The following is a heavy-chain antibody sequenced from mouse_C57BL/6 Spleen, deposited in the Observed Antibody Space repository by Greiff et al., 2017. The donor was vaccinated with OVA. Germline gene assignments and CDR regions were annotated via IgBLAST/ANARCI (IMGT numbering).Heavy chain of an antibody. CDR3: ARLRDGYDGAWFAY. CDR1: GYTFTSYW. CDR2: IHPNSGST. Sequence: QVQLKESGAELVKPGASVKLSCKASGYTFTSYWMHWVKQRPGQGLEWIGMIHPNSGSTNYNEKFKSKATLTVDKSSSTAYMQLSSLTSEDSAVYYCARLRDGYDGAWFAYWGQGTLVTVSA. J-gene: IGHJ3*01. D-gene: IGHD2-2*01. V-gene: IGHV1-64*01.